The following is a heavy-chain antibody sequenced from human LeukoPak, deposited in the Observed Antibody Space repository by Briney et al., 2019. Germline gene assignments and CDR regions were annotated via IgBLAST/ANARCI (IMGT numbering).Heavy chain of an antibody. Sequence: GESLKISCKGSGYSFSSYWIGWVRQMPGKGLEWMGIIYPGDSETRYSPSFQGQVTISADKSISTAYLQWSSLKASDTAMYYCARHLSGSYSGYYFDYWGQGTLVTVSS. CDR1: GYSFSSYW. CDR2: IYPGDSET. CDR3: ARHLSGSYSGYYFDY. D-gene: IGHD1-26*01. J-gene: IGHJ4*02. V-gene: IGHV5-51*01.